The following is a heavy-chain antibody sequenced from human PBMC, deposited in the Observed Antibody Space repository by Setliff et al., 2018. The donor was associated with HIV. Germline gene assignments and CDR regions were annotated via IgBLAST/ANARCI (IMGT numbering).Heavy chain of an antibody. CDR1: GDSFSTSSYF. Sequence: SETLSLTCSVSGDSFSTSSYFWGWVRQSPGGGLEWIGNIFYTGFTHYNPSLKSRVTISIDTSKNHFSLSLISVTAADQGVYYCARVPVAGANWFDPWGLGTLVTVSS. V-gene: IGHV4-39*02. J-gene: IGHJ5*02. CDR2: IFYTGFT. CDR3: ARVPVAGANWFDP. D-gene: IGHD2-21*01.